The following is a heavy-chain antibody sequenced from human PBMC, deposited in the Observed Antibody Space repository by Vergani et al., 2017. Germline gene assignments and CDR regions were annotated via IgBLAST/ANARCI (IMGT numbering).Heavy chain of an antibody. CDR1: GGTFSSYA. V-gene: IGHV1-69*01. Sequence: QVQLVQSGSELKKPGSSVKVSCKASGGTFSSYAISWVRQAPGQGLEWMGGIIPIFGTANYAQKFQGRVTITADESTSTAYMELSSLRSEDTAVYYCARDRVIGAAAVYYFDYWGQGTLVTVSS. D-gene: IGHD6-13*01. CDR2: IIPIFGTA. CDR3: ARDRVIGAAAVYYFDY. J-gene: IGHJ4*02.